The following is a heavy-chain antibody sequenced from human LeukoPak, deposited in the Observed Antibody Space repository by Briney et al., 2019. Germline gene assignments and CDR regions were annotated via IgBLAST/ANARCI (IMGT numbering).Heavy chain of an antibody. CDR3: VRGESVVAGNDNWFDP. Sequence: GGSLRLSCAASGFTFSNYWMSWVRQAPGKGLEWVANIKDDGSGKYYVDSLKGRFTISRDNAKNSLYLQMNSLRAEDTAVYYCVRGESVVAGNDNWFDPWGQGTLVTVSS. CDR2: IKDDGSGK. V-gene: IGHV3-7*01. CDR1: GFTFSNYW. J-gene: IGHJ5*02. D-gene: IGHD6-19*01.